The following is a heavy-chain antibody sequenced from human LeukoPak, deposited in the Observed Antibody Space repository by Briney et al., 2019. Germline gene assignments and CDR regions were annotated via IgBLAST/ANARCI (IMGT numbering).Heavy chain of an antibody. D-gene: IGHD2-2*01. Sequence: TGGSLRLSCAASGNYWMHWVRQAPGKGLVWVSRINSDGSTTNYADSVKGRFIISRDNAKNTLYLQMNSLRAEDTAVYYCTRPESSSSLACDHWGQGTLVTVSS. CDR2: INSDGSTT. J-gene: IGHJ4*02. CDR1: GNYW. CDR3: TRPESSSSLACDH. V-gene: IGHV3-74*01.